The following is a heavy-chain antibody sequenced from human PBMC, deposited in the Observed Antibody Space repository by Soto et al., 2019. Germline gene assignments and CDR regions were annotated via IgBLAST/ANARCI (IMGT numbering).Heavy chain of an antibody. CDR3: AKVLYPTSSTWHYYGMDV. V-gene: IGHV3-23*01. Sequence: RLSCAASGFTFSSYAMSWVRQAPGKGLEWVSAISGSGGSTYYADSVKGRFTISRDNSKNTLYLQMNSLRAEDTAVYYCAKVLYPTSSTWHYYGMDVWGQGTTVTVSS. D-gene: IGHD6-13*01. CDR1: GFTFSSYA. CDR2: ISGSGGST. J-gene: IGHJ6*02.